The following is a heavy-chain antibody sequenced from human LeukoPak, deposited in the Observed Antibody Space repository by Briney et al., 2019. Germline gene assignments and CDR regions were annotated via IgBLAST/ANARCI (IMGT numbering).Heavy chain of an antibody. CDR3: ARDIYWYFDL. CDR2: INWNGGSI. CDR1: GFAFDDYG. Sequence: GGSLRLSCAASGFAFDDYGMSWVRQAPGKGVEWVSGINWNGGSIGYADSVKGRFTISRDNAKNSLYLQMNSLRDEDTAVYYCARDIYWYFDLWGRGTLVTVSS. V-gene: IGHV3-20*04. J-gene: IGHJ2*01.